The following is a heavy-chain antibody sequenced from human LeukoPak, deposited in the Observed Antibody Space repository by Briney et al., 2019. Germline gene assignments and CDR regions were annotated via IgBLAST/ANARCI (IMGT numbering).Heavy chain of an antibody. D-gene: IGHD3-3*01. CDR1: GGSISSGGYY. Sequence: SETLSLTCTVSGGSISSGGYYWSWIRQHPGKGLEWIGYIYYSGSTYYNPSLKSRVTISVDTSKNQFSLKLSSVTAADTAVYYCVSNDFWSGYGFDPWGQGTLVTVSS. V-gene: IGHV4-31*03. CDR2: IYYSGST. J-gene: IGHJ5*02. CDR3: VSNDFWSGYGFDP.